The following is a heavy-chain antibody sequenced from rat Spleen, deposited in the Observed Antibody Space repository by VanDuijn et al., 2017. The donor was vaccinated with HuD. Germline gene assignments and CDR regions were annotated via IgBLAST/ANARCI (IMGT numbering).Heavy chain of an antibody. CDR1: GFTFSNYY. D-gene: IGHD1-11*01. V-gene: IGHV5-27*01. J-gene: IGHJ3*01. Sequence: EVQLVESGGGLVQPGRSMKLSCAASGFTFSNYYMAWVRQAPTKGLEWVAYISIGGGSTYYRDSVKGRFTISRDNAKSTLYLQMDSLRSEHTATYYCTLTAGILSWFAYWGQGTLATVSS. CDR2: ISIGGGST. CDR3: TLTAGILSWFAY.